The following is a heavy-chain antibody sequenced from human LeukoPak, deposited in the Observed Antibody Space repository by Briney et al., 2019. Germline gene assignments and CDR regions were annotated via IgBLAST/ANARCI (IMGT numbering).Heavy chain of an antibody. CDR3: ARVYYYDSSGNFDP. J-gene: IGHJ5*02. Sequence: SETLSLTCTVSGGSISSSSYYWGWIRQPPGKGLEWIGSIYYSGSTYYNPSLKSRVTISVDTSKNQFSLKLSSVTAADTAVYYCARVYYYDSSGNFDPWGQGTLVTVSS. CDR2: IYYSGST. CDR1: GGSISSSSYY. D-gene: IGHD3-22*01. V-gene: IGHV4-39*07.